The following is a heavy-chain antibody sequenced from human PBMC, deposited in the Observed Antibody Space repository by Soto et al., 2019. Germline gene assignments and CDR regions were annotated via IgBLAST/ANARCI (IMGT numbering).Heavy chain of an antibody. CDR3: ASPTVSGTGGL. Sequence: EVQLVESGGGLVKPGGSLRLSCAASGFTFSSYSMNWVRQAPGKGLEWVSSISSSSSYIYYVDSVKGRFTISRDNAKNSLYLQMNSLRGEDTAVYYCASPTVSGTGGLWGQGTLVTVSS. CDR2: ISSSSSYI. J-gene: IGHJ4*02. V-gene: IGHV3-21*01. D-gene: IGHD1-26*01. CDR1: GFTFSSYS.